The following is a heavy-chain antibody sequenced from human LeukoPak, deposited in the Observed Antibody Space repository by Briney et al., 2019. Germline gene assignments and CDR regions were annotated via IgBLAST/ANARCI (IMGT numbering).Heavy chain of an antibody. CDR1: GYSFTSYW. D-gene: IGHD5-18*01. CDR2: IYPGDSDT. Sequence: GESLKISCKGSGYSFTSYWIGWVRQMPGKGLEWMGIIYPGDSDTRYSPSFQGQVTISADKSISTAYLEWGGLTTSDTAMYYCARRGADTFIIDSWGQGTLVTVSS. V-gene: IGHV5-51*01. CDR3: ARRGADTFIIDS. J-gene: IGHJ4*02.